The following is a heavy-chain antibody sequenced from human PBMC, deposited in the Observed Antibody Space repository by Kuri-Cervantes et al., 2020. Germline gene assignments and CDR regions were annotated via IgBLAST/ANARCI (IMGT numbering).Heavy chain of an antibody. CDR2: TSYDGRSQ. CDR1: GFNFNSHG. CDR3: ARDIGIVGATAMEGHFYGMNV. Sequence: GGSLRLSCAGSGFNFNSHGMYWVRQASGKGLEWVAVTSYDGRSQYYADSVKGRFTIFRDNSKNMLYVDMDSLRVEDTATYFCARDIGIVGATAMEGHFYGMNVWGQGTTVTVSS. D-gene: IGHD1-26*01. J-gene: IGHJ6*02. V-gene: IGHV3-30*04.